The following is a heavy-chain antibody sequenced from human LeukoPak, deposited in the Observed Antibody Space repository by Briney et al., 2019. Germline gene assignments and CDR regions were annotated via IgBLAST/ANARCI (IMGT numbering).Heavy chain of an antibody. CDR1: GGSISSYY. CDR2: IYYSGST. J-gene: IGHJ4*02. V-gene: IGHV4-59*12. D-gene: IGHD5-18*01. Sequence: NPSETLSLTCTVSGGSISSYYWSWIRQPPGKGLEWIGYIYYSGSTNYNPSLKSRVTISVDTSKNQFSLKLSSVTAADTAVYYCARDHSYGHDYWGQGTLVTVSS. CDR3: ARDHSYGHDY.